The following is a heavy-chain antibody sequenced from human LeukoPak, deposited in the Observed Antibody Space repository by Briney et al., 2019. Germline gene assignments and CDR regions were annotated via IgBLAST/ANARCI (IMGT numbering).Heavy chain of an antibody. V-gene: IGHV3-23*01. CDR3: AKHVSGSLFYFDY. D-gene: IGHD3-10*01. Sequence: GGSLRLSCAASGFTFRNCAMSWVRQAPGKGLEWVSGISGTGYNTYYADSVKGRFTISRDNSKNTLYLQMNSLGAEDTAVYYCAKHVSGSLFYFDYWGQRTLVTVAS. CDR2: ISGTGYNT. J-gene: IGHJ4*02. CDR1: GFTFRNCA.